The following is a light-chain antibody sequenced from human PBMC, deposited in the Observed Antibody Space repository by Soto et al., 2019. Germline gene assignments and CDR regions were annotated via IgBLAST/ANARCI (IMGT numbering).Light chain of an antibody. CDR3: QQYNNWPPYT. Sequence: EAVLTQSPATLSVFPGERATLSCMPSQSVATNLAWYQQRPGQAPRLLIYGASKRAIGLPARFSGSGSGTEFTLTISSLQSEDFAVYYCQQYNNWPPYTFGQGTKVDIK. V-gene: IGKV3-15*01. CDR2: GAS. J-gene: IGKJ2*01. CDR1: QSVATN.